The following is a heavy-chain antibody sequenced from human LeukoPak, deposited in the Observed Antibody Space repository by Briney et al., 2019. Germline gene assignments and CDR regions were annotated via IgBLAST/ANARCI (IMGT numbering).Heavy chain of an antibody. D-gene: IGHD5-24*01. Sequence: GASVKVSCKASGYTFTGYYMHWVRQAPRQGLEWMGWINPNSGGTNYAQKFQGRVTMTRDTSISTAYMELSRLRSDDTAVYYCARAGDGYNSGDYFDYWGQGTLVTVSS. CDR1: GYTFTGYY. CDR3: ARAGDGYNSGDYFDY. J-gene: IGHJ4*02. CDR2: INPNSGGT. V-gene: IGHV1-2*02.